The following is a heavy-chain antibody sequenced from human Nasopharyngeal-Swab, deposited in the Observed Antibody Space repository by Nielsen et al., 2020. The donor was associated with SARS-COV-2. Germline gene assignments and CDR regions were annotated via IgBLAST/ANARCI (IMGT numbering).Heavy chain of an antibody. Sequence: GESLKISCAASGFTFSSYAMSWVRQTPGKGLEWVSAITGSGGRTYYADSVKGRFTISRDNSKNTLYLQMNSLRAEDTAIYYCARLDRYGEYFQHWGQGTLVTVSS. D-gene: IGHD5-18*01. CDR3: ARLDRYGEYFQH. CDR1: GFTFSSYA. CDR2: ITGSGGRT. J-gene: IGHJ1*01. V-gene: IGHV3-23*01.